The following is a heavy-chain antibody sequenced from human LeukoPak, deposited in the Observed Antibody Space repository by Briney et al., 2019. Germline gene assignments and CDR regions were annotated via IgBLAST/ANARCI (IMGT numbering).Heavy chain of an antibody. CDR3: ARATEYCSGGSCKNYYFDY. D-gene: IGHD2-15*01. Sequence: SETLSLTCTVSGGSVSSDSYFWTWIRQPPGKGLEWIGYIYYSGSTNYNPSLKSRVTISLDTSKSQISLKLSSVTAEDTAVYYCARATEYCSGGSCKNYYFDYWGQGTLVTVSS. J-gene: IGHJ4*02. V-gene: IGHV4-61*01. CDR2: IYYSGST. CDR1: GGSVSSDSYF.